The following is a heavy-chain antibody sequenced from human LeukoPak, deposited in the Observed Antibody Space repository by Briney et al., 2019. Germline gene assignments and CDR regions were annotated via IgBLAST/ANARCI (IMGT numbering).Heavy chain of an antibody. CDR3: ARLNY. CDR2: INHSGST. CDR1: GGSFSGYY. J-gene: IGHJ4*02. Sequence: PSETLSLTCAVYGGSFSGYYWSWIRQPSGKGLEWIGEINHSGSTNYNPSLKSRVTISVDTSKNQFSLKLSSVTAADTAVYYCARLNYWGQGTLVTVSS. V-gene: IGHV4-34*01.